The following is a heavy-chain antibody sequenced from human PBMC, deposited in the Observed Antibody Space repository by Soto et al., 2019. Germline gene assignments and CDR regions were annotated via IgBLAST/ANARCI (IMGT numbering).Heavy chain of an antibody. D-gene: IGHD3-22*01. V-gene: IGHV3-33*01. J-gene: IGHJ4*02. Sequence: PGGSLRLSCAASGFTFSSYGMHWVRQAQGKGLEWVAVIWYDGSNKYYADSVKGRFTISRDNSKNTLYLQMNSLRAEDTAVYYCARGMRYYDSSGYYARSPNFDYWGQGTLVSVSS. CDR2: IWYDGSNK. CDR3: ARGMRYYDSSGYYARSPNFDY. CDR1: GFTFSSYG.